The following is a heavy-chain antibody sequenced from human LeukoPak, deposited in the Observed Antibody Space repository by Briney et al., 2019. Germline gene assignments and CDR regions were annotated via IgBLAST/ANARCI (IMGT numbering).Heavy chain of an antibody. CDR1: GGTFSSYA. Sequence: SVKVSXKASGGTFSSYAISWVRQAPGQGLEWMGGIIPIFGTANYAQKFQGRVTITTDESTSTAYMELSSLRSEDTAVYYCARDCPDILTGYATYNWFDPWGQGTLVTVSS. CDR3: ARDCPDILTGYATYNWFDP. V-gene: IGHV1-69*05. CDR2: IIPIFGTA. J-gene: IGHJ5*02. D-gene: IGHD3-9*01.